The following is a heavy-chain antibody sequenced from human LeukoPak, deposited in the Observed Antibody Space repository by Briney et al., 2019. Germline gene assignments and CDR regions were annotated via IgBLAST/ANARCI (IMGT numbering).Heavy chain of an antibody. CDR1: GGSISSSSYY. CDR3: ARDLDTMKDY. D-gene: IGHD3-22*01. J-gene: IGHJ4*02. CDR2: IYYSGST. V-gene: IGHV4-39*07. Sequence: PSETLSLTCTVSGGSISSSSYYWGWIRQPPGKGLEWIGSIYYSGSTYYNPSLKSRVTISVDTSKNQFSLKLSSVTAADTAVYYCARDLDTMKDYWGQGTLVTVSS.